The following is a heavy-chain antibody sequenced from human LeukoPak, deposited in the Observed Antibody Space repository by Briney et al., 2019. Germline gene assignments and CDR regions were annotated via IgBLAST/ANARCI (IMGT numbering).Heavy chain of an antibody. CDR1: GFTFSDHF. CDR3: ARVSDKTGATDALDL. D-gene: IGHD1-1*01. V-gene: IGHV3-72*01. J-gene: IGHJ3*01. Sequence: PGGSLRLSCAASGFTFSDHFMDWVRQAPGKGLEWVGRIRKKRNSYTTEYAASVRGRFTFSRDDSKTSVYLQMNSLETEDTAVYYCARVSDKTGATDALDLWGQGTMVTVSS. CDR2: IRKKRNSYTT.